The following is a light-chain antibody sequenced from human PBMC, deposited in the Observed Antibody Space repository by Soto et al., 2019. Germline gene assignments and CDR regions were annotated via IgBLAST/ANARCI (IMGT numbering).Light chain of an antibody. V-gene: IGKV1-5*03. CDR1: QSINSW. CDR3: QQYNSYSGT. J-gene: IGKJ1*01. Sequence: DIQMTQSPSTLSASVGDRVTITCRASQSINSWLAWYQQKPGKAPKLLIYKASTLKSGVPSRFRGSGSGTEFTLTISSLQPDDFATYYCQQYNSYSGTFGQGTKVDI. CDR2: KAS.